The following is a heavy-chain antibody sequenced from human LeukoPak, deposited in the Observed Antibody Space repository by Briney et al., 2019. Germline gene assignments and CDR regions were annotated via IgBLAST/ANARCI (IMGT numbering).Heavy chain of an antibody. D-gene: IGHD3-22*01. CDR2: ISSSGSTI. CDR3: ARDFRKLYYDSSGPP. V-gene: IGHV3-11*01. J-gene: IGHJ4*02. Sequence: GGSLRLSCAASGFTFSSYALSWVRQAPGKGLEWVSYISSSGSTIYYADSVKGRFTISRDNAKNSLYLQMNSLRAEDTAVYYCARDFRKLYYDSSGPPWSQGTLVTVSS. CDR1: GFTFSSYA.